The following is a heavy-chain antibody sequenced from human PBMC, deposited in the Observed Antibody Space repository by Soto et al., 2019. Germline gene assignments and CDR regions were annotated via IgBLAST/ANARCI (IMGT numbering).Heavy chain of an antibody. J-gene: IGHJ6*02. V-gene: IGHV3-30*03. D-gene: IGHD3-22*01. CDR1: GFTFSSYG. CDR3: ASYYYDSSGYLV. CDR2: ISYDGSNK. Sequence: GSLRLSCAASGFTFSSYGMHWVRQAPGKGLEWVAVISYDGSNKYYADSVKGRFTISRDNSKNTLYLQMNSLRAEDTAVYYCASYYYDSSGYLVWGQGTTVTAP.